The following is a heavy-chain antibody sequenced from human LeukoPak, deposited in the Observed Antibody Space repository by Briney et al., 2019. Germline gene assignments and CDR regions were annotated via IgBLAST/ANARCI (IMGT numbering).Heavy chain of an antibody. V-gene: IGHV4-39*07. CDR1: GGSISSSSYY. J-gene: IGHJ4*02. CDR2: IYYSAST. D-gene: IGHD1-26*01. Sequence: SGTLSLTCTVSGGSISSSSYYWGWICQPPGKRLEWIGSIYYSASTHYNPSHKIRVTISVDPSKNHLSLKLSSVTAADTAVYYCARYEGLVGATTHYWGQGTLVTVSS. CDR3: ARYEGLVGATTHY.